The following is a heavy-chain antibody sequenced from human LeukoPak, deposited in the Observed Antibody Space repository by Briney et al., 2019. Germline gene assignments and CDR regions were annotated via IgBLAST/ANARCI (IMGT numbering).Heavy chain of an antibody. J-gene: IGHJ4*02. D-gene: IGHD1-26*01. CDR3: ARDPFEL. CDR2: ITQGGSDE. Sequence: GGSLRLSCEASGFTLSNRWMTWFRQAPGKGLEWVATITQGGSDEFYVDSVKGRFTISGDNAKNSLYLQMNMLRAEDTAVYYCARDPFELWGQGTLVTVSS. CDR1: GFTLSNRW. V-gene: IGHV3-7*01.